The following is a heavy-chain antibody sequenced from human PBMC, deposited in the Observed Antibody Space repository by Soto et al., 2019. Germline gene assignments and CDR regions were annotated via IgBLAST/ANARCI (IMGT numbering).Heavy chain of an antibody. Sequence: GGSLRLSCAASGFTFSSYAMSWVRQATGKGLEWVSAISGSGGSTYYADSVKGRFTISRDNSKNTMYLQMNSVRAEDTAVYYCANLQLAVGRWYYDILTGYGAYGMDVWGQGTTVTVSS. V-gene: IGHV3-23*01. CDR2: ISGSGGST. CDR3: ANLQLAVGRWYYDILTGYGAYGMDV. D-gene: IGHD3-9*01. CDR1: GFTFSSYA. J-gene: IGHJ6*01.